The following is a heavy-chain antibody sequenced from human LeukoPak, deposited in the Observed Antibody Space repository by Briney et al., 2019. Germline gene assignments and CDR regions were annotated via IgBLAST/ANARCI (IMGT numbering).Heavy chain of an antibody. V-gene: IGHV4-34*01. CDR3: ASRSDGYVNHFDC. J-gene: IGHJ4*02. D-gene: IGHD3-16*01. Sequence: SETLSLTCAVYGGSFSGYYWSWIRQPPGKGLEWIGEIDHSGSTNYNPSLKSRVIISVDTSKNQFSLKVKSVSAAETAIYYCASRSDGYVNHFDCWGQGTEVTVSS. CDR2: IDHSGST. CDR1: GGSFSGYY.